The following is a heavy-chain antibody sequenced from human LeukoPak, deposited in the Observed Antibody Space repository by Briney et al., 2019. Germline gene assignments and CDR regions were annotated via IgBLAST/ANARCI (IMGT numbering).Heavy chain of an antibody. CDR2: IYYSGST. CDR3: ARRRRDYVNDY. D-gene: IGHD4-17*01. V-gene: IGHV4-31*03. J-gene: IGHJ4*02. Sequence: SENLSLNCTVSGGSISSDDYYWSWIRQHPGKGLEWIGYIYYSGSTYYNPSLKSRVTISVDTSKNQFSLKLSSVTAADTAVYYCARRRRDYVNDYWGQGTLVTVSS. CDR1: GGSISSDDYY.